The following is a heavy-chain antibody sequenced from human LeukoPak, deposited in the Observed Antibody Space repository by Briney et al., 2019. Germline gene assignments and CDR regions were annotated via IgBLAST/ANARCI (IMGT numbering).Heavy chain of an antibody. D-gene: IGHD2-2*01. Sequence: SVKVSCKASGGTFSSYAISWVRQAPGQGLEWMGGFIPIFGTANYAQKFQGRVTITTDESTSTAYMELSSLRSEDTAVYYCARGGCSSTSCSPGAFDIWGQGTMVTVSS. J-gene: IGHJ3*02. V-gene: IGHV1-69*05. CDR1: GGTFSSYA. CDR3: ARGGCSSTSCSPGAFDI. CDR2: FIPIFGTA.